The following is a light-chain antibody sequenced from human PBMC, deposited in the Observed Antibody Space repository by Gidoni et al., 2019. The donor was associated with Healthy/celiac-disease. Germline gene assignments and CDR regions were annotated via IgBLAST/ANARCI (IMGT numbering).Light chain of an antibody. V-gene: IGKV1-39*01. CDR1: QSISSY. CDR2: AAS. Sequence: DIQMTQSPSSLSASVGDRVTITCRASQSISSYLNWYQQKPGKAPKLLIYAASSLQSGVPSRFSGSGSGTDFTLTISSLQPEEFATYYCQQSYSTPHFGGGTKVEIK. CDR3: QQSYSTPH. J-gene: IGKJ4*01.